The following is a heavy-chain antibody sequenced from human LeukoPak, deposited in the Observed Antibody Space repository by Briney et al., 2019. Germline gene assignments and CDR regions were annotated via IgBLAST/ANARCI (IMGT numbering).Heavy chain of an antibody. CDR1: GLTFSSYA. V-gene: IGHV3-23*01. CDR2: INGSGGST. Sequence: GGSLRLSCAASGLTFSSYAMSWIRQAPGKGLEWVSAINGSGGSTYYADSVNGRSTISGTTSKNMQHLLMTSMRADKTADYYCAKNSMQWLANWFDPWGQGTLVTVSS. D-gene: IGHD6-19*01. CDR3: AKNSMQWLANWFDP. J-gene: IGHJ5*02.